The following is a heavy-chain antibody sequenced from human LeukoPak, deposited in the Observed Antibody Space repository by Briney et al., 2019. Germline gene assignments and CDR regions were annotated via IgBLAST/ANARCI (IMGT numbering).Heavy chain of an antibody. Sequence: PSETLSLTCTVSGGSVSSSTYYWGWIRQPPGKGLEWIGSIYYSGSTYYNPSLKSRVTISVDTSKNQFSLKLSSVTAADTAVYYCARNLAGHFGGFYFDDWGQGTLVTVSS. J-gene: IGHJ4*02. V-gene: IGHV4-39*07. CDR3: ARNLAGHFGGFYFDD. D-gene: IGHD2-21*01. CDR2: IYYSGST. CDR1: GGSVSSSTYY.